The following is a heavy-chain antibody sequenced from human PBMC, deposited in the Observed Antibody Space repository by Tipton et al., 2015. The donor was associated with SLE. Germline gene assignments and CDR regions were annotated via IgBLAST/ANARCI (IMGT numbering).Heavy chain of an antibody. Sequence: QLVQSGGGVVQPGRSLRLSCAASGFTFSSYAMHWVRQAPGKGLERVAVISYDGSNKYYADSVKGRFTISRDNSKNTLYLQMNSLRAEDTAVYYCARAGYSGSYYGYYYYGMDVWGQGTTVTVSS. J-gene: IGHJ6*02. CDR3: ARAGYSGSYYGYYYYGMDV. V-gene: IGHV3-30*04. CDR1: GFTFSSYA. D-gene: IGHD1-26*01. CDR2: ISYDGSNK.